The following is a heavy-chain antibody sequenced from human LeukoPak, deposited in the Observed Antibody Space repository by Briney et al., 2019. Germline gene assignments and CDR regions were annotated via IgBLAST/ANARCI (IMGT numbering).Heavy chain of an antibody. D-gene: IGHD3-10*02. CDR3: ARYVAALDY. Sequence: GGSLRLSCAASGFTFSSYEMNWVRQAPGKGLEWVSYISSSGSTIYYADSVKGGFTISRDNAKNSLYLQMNSLRAEDTAVYYCARYVAALDYWGQGTLVTVSS. CDR2: ISSSGSTI. CDR1: GFTFSSYE. V-gene: IGHV3-48*03. J-gene: IGHJ4*02.